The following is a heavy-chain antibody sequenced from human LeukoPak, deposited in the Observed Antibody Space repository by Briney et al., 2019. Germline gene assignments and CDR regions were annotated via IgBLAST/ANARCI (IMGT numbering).Heavy chain of an antibody. Sequence: PSETLSLTCVVYGGSFSGYYWSWIRQPPGKGLEWIGYIYYSGSTNYNPSLKSRVTISVDTSKNQFSLKLSSVTAADAAVYYCARAQGYSYDFDYWGQGTLVTVSS. CDR1: GGSFSGYY. D-gene: IGHD5-18*01. CDR3: ARAQGYSYDFDY. V-gene: IGHV4-59*01. CDR2: IYYSGST. J-gene: IGHJ4*02.